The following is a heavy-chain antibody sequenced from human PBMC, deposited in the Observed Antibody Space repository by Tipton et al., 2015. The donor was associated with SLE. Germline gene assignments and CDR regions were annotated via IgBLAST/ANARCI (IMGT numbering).Heavy chain of an antibody. CDR3: ARHLPSWYRAAYGMDV. D-gene: IGHD1-26*01. CDR2: IYYSGST. Sequence: TLSLTCTIPGGSISNRDYYWGWIRPPPGKGLEWIGSIYYSGSTYYNPALKSRVTISVNKSKNHFSLNLDSVTAADTAVDYCARHLPSWYRAAYGMDVWGQGTTVTVSS. J-gene: IGHJ6*02. CDR1: GGSISNRDYY. V-gene: IGHV4-39*07.